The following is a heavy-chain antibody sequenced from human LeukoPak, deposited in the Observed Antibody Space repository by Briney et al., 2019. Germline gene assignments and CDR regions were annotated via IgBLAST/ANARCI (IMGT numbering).Heavy chain of an antibody. V-gene: IGHV1-69*05. J-gene: IGHJ5*02. Sequence: SVKVSCKASGGAFSSYAISWVRQAPGQGLEWMGGIIPIFGTANYAQKFQGRVTITTDESTSTAYIELSSLRSEDTAVYYCANGGDDYDFRSGLSSWFDPWGQGTLVTVSS. CDR3: ANGGDDYDFRSGLSSWFDP. CDR1: GGAFSSYA. D-gene: IGHD3-3*01. CDR2: IIPIFGTA.